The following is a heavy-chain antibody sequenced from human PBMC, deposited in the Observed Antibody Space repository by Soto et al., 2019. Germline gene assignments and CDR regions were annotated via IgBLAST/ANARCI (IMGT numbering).Heavy chain of an antibody. CDR2: ISHSGSST. CDR3: ATGSWVHHGSEGGNWLDP. J-gene: IGHJ5*02. D-gene: IGHD3-10*01. V-gene: IGHV3-23*01. CDR1: GVSFSNYA. Sequence: EVQLLESGGGLVQPGGSLRLSCAASGVSFSNYAMNWVRQAPGKGLEWVSGISHSGSSTYYADSVKGRFTISRDNSKNTLYLQMNSLRAEDKAVYYCATGSWVHHGSEGGNWLDPWGQGTLVTVSS.